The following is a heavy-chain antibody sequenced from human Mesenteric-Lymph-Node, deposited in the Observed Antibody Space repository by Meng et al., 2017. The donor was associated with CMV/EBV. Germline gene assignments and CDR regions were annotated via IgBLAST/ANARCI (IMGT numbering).Heavy chain of an antibody. D-gene: IGHD2-15*01. CDR2: ISYDGSNK. V-gene: IGHV3-30-3*01. CDR3: ARYTLMDV. J-gene: IGHJ6*02. CDR1: GFTFSSYA. Sequence: GESLKISCAASGFTFSSYAMHWVRQAPGKGLEWVAVISYDGSNKYYADSVKGRFTISRDNSKNTLYLQMNSLRAEDTAVYYCARYTLMDVWGQGTTVTVSS.